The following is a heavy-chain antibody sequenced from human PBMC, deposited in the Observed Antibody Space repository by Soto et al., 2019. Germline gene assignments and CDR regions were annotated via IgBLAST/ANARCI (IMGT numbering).Heavy chain of an antibody. Sequence: QVHLVQSGAEVRKPGASVKVSCKGSGYTFTSYGIAWVRQAPGQGLAWMGWISAHNDNTNYAQRVQGRVTVTRDTSTSTAYMELRNLRSDDTAVSYCARGRYGDYWGQGALVTVSS. J-gene: IGHJ4*02. CDR1: GYTFTSYG. CDR2: ISAHNDNT. CDR3: ARGRYGDY. V-gene: IGHV1-18*01. D-gene: IGHD1-1*01.